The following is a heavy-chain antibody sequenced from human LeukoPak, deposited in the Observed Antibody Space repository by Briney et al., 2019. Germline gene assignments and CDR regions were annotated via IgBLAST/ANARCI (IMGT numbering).Heavy chain of an antibody. CDR2: IYYSGST. V-gene: IGHV4-39*07. D-gene: IGHD6-6*01. J-gene: IGHJ6*04. Sequence: PSETLSLTCTVSGGSISSSSYYWGWIRQPPGKGLEWIGSIYYSGSTYYNPSLKSRVTISVDTSKDQFSLKLSSVTAADTAVYYCARDQEYVDVWGKGTTVTVSS. CDR3: ARDQEYVDV. CDR1: GGSISSSSYY.